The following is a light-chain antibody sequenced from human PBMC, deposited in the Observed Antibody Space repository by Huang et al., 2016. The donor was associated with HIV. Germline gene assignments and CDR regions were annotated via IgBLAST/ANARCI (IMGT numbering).Light chain of an antibody. CDR1: ESLLHSNGYNY. V-gene: IGKV2-28*01. CDR2: SAS. J-gene: IGKJ5*01. Sequence: DIVMTQSPRSLSVTPGEPASISCRSDESLLHSNGYNYLEWYVQKPGQSPQRLIYSASNRASGGPDRFSGRGSGTDFTLKISRVEADDVGIYYCMQGLQTRITFGQGTRLEMK. CDR3: MQGLQTRIT.